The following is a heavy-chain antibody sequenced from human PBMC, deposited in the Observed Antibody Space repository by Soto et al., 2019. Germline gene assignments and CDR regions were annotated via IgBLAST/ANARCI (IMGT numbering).Heavy chain of an antibody. J-gene: IGHJ6*02. CDR1: GCTFSNYA. V-gene: IGHV3-23*02. CDR2: LSGNDVRT. CDR3: AKDEDRGGSMDV. Sequence: GGSLRLSCAASGCTFSNYAMSCVRHAPGKGLEWVSSLSGNDVRTFYEDSVKGRFTISRDNSQKTVYLQMNSLRGEDTAIYFCAKDEDRGGSMDVWGQGTTVTVSS.